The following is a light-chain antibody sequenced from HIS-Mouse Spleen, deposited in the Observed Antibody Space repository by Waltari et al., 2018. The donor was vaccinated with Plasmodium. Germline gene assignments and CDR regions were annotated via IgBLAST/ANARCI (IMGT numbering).Light chain of an antibody. CDR2: YVS. J-gene: IGLJ1*01. Sequence: QSALTQPASVSGSPGTSITISCPGTSSDVGGYNYVSWYQQHPGKAPKLMIYYVSNRPSGVSNRFSGSKSGNTASLTISGLQAEDEADYYCSSYTSSSTLNYVFGTGTKVTVL. CDR1: SSDVGGYNY. V-gene: IGLV2-14*03. CDR3: SSYTSSSTLNYV.